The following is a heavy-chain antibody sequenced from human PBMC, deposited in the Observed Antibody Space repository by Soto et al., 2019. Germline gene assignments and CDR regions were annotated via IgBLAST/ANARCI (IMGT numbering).Heavy chain of an antibody. CDR1: GYSFISYW. V-gene: IGHV5-51*01. CDR2: IYPGDSDP. D-gene: IGHD6-6*01. Sequence: PGESLKISCKGSGYSFISYWIGWVRQMPGQGLEWLVIIYPGDSDPSYSPSLQGQVTISADTSLSTAYLQGSSLKASATAMYYCARRYSSSNWVDPWGQGTLVTVSS. J-gene: IGHJ5*02. CDR3: ARRYSSSNWVDP.